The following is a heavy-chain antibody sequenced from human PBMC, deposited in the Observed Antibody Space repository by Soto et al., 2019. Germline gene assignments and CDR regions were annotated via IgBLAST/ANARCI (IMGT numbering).Heavy chain of an antibody. D-gene: IGHD6-6*01. V-gene: IGHV3-7*03. CDR1: GFTFSSYW. J-gene: IGHJ6*02. CDR2: IKQDGSEK. Sequence: PGGSLRLSCAASGFTFSSYWMIWVRQAPGKGLEWVANIKQDGSEKYYVDSVKGRFTISRDNSKNTLYLQMNSLRAEDTAVYYCGGQLGSHYYYGMDVWGQGTTVTVSS. CDR3: GGQLGSHYYYGMDV.